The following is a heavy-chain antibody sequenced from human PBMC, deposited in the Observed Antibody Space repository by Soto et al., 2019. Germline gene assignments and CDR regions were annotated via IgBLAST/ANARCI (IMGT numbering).Heavy chain of an antibody. Sequence: QVQLVESGGGGVQPGRSLRLSCGASGFPFSTYTMHWVRQAPGKGLEWVAVISYDGSNKNYAGSVNGRFTISRDNSKNTLYLQMDSLRAADTAVYYCTREDGIGGYYDAFNIWGQGAMVTVSS. D-gene: IGHD1-26*01. J-gene: IGHJ3*02. CDR3: TREDGIGGYYDAFNI. CDR2: ISYDGSNK. CDR1: GFPFSTYT. V-gene: IGHV3-30*03.